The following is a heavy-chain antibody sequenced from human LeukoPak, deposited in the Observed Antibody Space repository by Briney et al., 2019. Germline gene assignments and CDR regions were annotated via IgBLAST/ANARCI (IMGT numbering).Heavy chain of an antibody. CDR1: GGSISSYY. D-gene: IGHD3-16*01. CDR3: ARAAYRDAFDI. CDR2: IYYSGST. J-gene: IGHJ3*02. V-gene: IGHV4-59*12. Sequence: SETLSLTCTVSGGSISSYYWSWIRQPPGKGLERIGYIYYSGSTNYNPSLKGRVTISVDTSKNQFSLKLSSVTAADTAVYYCARAAYRDAFDIWGQGTMVTVSS.